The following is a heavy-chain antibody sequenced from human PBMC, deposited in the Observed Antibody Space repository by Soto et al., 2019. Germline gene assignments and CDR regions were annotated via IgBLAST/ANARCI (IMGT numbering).Heavy chain of an antibody. CDR3: ARVRTAMDDAFDI. D-gene: IGHD5-18*01. CDR1: GGTFSSYA. Sequence: RASVKVSCKASGGTFSSYAISWVRQAPGQGLEWMGGIIPIFGTANCAQKFQGRVTITADESTSTAYMELSSLRSEDTAVYYCARVRTAMDDAFDIWGQGTMVTVSS. V-gene: IGHV1-69*13. J-gene: IGHJ3*02. CDR2: IIPIFGTA.